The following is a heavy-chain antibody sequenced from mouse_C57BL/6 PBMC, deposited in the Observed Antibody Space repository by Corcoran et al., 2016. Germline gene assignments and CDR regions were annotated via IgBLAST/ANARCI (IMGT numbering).Heavy chain of an antibody. D-gene: IGHD2-1*01. CDR2: INTYSGVP. Sequence: QIQLVQSGPELKKPGETVKISCKASGYTFTTYGMSWVKQAPGKGLKWMGWINTYSGVPTYADDFKGRFAFSLETSASTAYLQINNLKNEDTATYFCARGNLGAMDYWGQGTSVTASS. J-gene: IGHJ4*01. CDR3: ARGNLGAMDY. V-gene: IGHV9-3*01. CDR1: GYTFTTYG.